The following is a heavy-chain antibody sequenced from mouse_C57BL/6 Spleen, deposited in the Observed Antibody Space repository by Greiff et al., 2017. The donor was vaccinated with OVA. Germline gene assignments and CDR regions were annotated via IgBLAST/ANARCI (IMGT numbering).Heavy chain of an antibody. CDR1: GYTFTSYW. D-gene: IGHD1-1*01. CDR3: ARSPITTVVAQWYFDV. Sequence: VQLQQPGAELVKPGASVKMSCKASGYTFTSYWITWVKQRPGQGLEWIGDIYPGSGSTNYNEKFKSKATLTVDTSSSTAYMQLSSLTSEDSAVYYCARSPITTVVAQWYFDVWGTGTTVTVSS. V-gene: IGHV1-55*01. J-gene: IGHJ1*03. CDR2: IYPGSGST.